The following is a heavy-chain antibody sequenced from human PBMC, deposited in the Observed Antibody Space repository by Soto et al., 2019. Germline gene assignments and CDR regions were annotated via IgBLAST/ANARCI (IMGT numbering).Heavy chain of an antibody. D-gene: IGHD6-13*01. Sequence: QVQLVESGGGVVQPGRSLRLSCAASGFTFSSYVMHWVRQAPGKGLEWVAVISYAGDYQYYADSVKGRFTISRDNSKNTLYLQMNTLRPEDTAVYFCAKSRGGSSWYEGDSWGQGTLVTVSS. V-gene: IGHV3-30*18. J-gene: IGHJ4*02. CDR2: ISYAGDYQ. CDR3: AKSRGGSSWYEGDS. CDR1: GFTFSSYV.